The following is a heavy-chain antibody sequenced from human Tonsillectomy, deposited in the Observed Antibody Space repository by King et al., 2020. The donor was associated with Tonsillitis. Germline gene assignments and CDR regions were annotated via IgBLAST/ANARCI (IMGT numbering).Heavy chain of an antibody. Sequence: VQLVESGGGLVKPGGSLRLSCAASGFTFSDSYMSWIRQAPGKGLEWVAYISSSGSTIFYADSVKGRFTISRDNAKNSLFLQMNSLRAEDTAVYYCARVYDFWSGYSSSKYYYGMDVWGQGTTVTVSS. CDR2: ISSSGSTI. CDR1: GFTFSDSY. D-gene: IGHD3-3*01. V-gene: IGHV3-11*01. J-gene: IGHJ6*02. CDR3: ARVYDFWSGYSSSKYYYGMDV.